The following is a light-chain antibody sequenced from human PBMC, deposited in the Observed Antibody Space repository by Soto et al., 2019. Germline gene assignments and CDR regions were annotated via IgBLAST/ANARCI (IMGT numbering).Light chain of an antibody. CDR1: QSINKN. Sequence: DMQMTQSPSSLSASVGDRVTITCRASQSINKNLNWFQQKPGKAPKLQIYGASNLHSGVPSRFSGSGSGTDFTLTISSLQPEDFATYYCQMSYSRSTSAFGPGTKVDIK. V-gene: IGKV1-39*01. J-gene: IGKJ3*01. CDR3: QMSYSRSTSA. CDR2: GAS.